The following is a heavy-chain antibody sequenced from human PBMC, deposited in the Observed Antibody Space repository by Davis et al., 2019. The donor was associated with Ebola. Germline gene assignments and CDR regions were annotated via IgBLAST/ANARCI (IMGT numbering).Heavy chain of an antibody. D-gene: IGHD6-13*01. CDR1: GGSISSYY. J-gene: IGHJ6*02. V-gene: IGHV4-34*01. CDR2: INHSGST. Sequence: MPGGSLRLSCTVSGGSISSYYWSWIRQPPGKGLEWIGEINHSGSTNYTPSLKSRVTISVDTSKNQFSLKLSSVTAADTAVYYCARGSWIAAAGTSPGIMGYYYYYGMDVWGQGTTVTVSS. CDR3: ARGSWIAAAGTSPGIMGYYYYYGMDV.